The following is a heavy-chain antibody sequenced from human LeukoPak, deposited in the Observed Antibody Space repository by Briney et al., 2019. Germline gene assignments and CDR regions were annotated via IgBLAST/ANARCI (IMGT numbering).Heavy chain of an antibody. CDR2: IYASGTI. CDR3: ARSGAATILNFFDY. Sequence: SETLSLTCTVSGGSISSYYWSWLRQPPGKGLEWIGFIYASGTINYNSSLKSRVTISADTSKNQFSLKLTSVTAAGTAVYYCARSGAATILNFFDYWGHGTLVTVSS. D-gene: IGHD6-25*01. V-gene: IGHV4-4*09. CDR1: GGSISSYY. J-gene: IGHJ4*01.